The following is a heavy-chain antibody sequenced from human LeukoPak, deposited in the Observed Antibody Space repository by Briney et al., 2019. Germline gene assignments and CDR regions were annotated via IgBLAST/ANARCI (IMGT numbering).Heavy chain of an antibody. Sequence: SETLSLTCTVSGGSISGYYWSWIRQPPGKGLELIGHIYYTGNTVYNPSLKNRATILLDTSENQFSLKLRSVTTADTAVYYCARYRPSESRSGEVTSLDYWGQGTLVTVSS. D-gene: IGHD3-3*01. CDR2: IYYTGNT. CDR3: ARYRPSESRSGEVTSLDY. J-gene: IGHJ4*02. V-gene: IGHV4-59*01. CDR1: GGSISGYY.